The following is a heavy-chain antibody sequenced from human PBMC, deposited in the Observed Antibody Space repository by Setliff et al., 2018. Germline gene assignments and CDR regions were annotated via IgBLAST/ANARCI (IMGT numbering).Heavy chain of an antibody. CDR3: ARGYAARVGFGNWFDP. Sequence: PSEILSLTCTVSGGSISTTNYFWGWIRQPPGGGLEWIGILYYTGATYYNPSLKSRVTISVDTPNNQFSLKLSSVTAADTAVLYCARGYAARVGFGNWFDPWGQGTLVTVSS. J-gene: IGHJ5*02. CDR2: LYYTGAT. CDR1: GGSISTTNYF. D-gene: IGHD6-6*01. V-gene: IGHV4-39*07.